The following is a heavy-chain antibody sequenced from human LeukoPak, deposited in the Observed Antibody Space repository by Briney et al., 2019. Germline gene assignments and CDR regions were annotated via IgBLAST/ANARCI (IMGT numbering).Heavy chain of an antibody. J-gene: IGHJ4*02. CDR3: ARAISGYNAIDN. Sequence: SETLSLTCTVSGGSISSYYWSWIRQPPGKGLEWIGYIYYSGITNYNPSLKSRVTISVDTSKNQFSLKLSSLNAADTAVYSCARAISGYNAIDNCSQGTQVTVSS. CDR1: GGSISSYY. D-gene: IGHD5-18*01. V-gene: IGHV4-59*12. CDR2: IYYSGIT.